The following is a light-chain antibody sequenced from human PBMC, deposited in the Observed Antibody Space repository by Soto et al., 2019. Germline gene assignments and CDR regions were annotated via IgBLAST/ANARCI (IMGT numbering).Light chain of an antibody. Sequence: DIQMTQSPSTLSASVGDRVTITCRASQTISNWFAWYQQRPGKAPNLLIYKASSLESGVSSRFSGSGFGTEVILTISSLQPDDFATYYCQHYTSYPYTFGQGTKLEIK. CDR2: KAS. J-gene: IGKJ2*01. CDR1: QTISNW. CDR3: QHYTSYPYT. V-gene: IGKV1-5*03.